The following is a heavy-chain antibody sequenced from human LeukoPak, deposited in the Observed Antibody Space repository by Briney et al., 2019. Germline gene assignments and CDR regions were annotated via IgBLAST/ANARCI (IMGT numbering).Heavy chain of an antibody. CDR2: ISGSGGST. V-gene: IGHV3-23*01. CDR1: GFTFDDYA. Sequence: PGGSLRLSCAASGFTFDDYAMSWVRQAPGKGLEWVSAISGSGGSTYYADSVKGRFTISRDNSKNTLYLQMNSLRAEDTAVYYCAKARIAAAGKSLFDYWGQGTLVTVSS. J-gene: IGHJ4*02. CDR3: AKARIAAAGKSLFDY. D-gene: IGHD6-13*01.